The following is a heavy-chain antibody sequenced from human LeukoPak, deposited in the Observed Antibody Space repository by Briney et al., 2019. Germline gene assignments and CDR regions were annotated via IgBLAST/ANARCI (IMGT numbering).Heavy chain of an antibody. CDR1: GFTFSSYA. Sequence: GGSLRLSCAASGFTFSSYAMHWVRQAPGKGLEWVAVISYDGSNKYYADSVKGRFTLSRDNSKNTLYLQMNSLRAEDTAVYYCARDPDSSGYYTNWGQGTMVTVSS. D-gene: IGHD3-22*01. CDR2: ISYDGSNK. V-gene: IGHV3-30*04. CDR3: ARDPDSSGYYTN. J-gene: IGHJ3*01.